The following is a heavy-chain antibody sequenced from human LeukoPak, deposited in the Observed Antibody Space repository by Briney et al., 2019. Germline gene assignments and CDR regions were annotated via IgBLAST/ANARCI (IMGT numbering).Heavy chain of an antibody. J-gene: IGHJ3*02. D-gene: IGHD3-22*01. CDR2: IIPIFGTA. V-gene: IGHV1-69*13. CDR1: GGTFSSYA. CDR3: TWYYYDSSGYYYADAFDI. Sequence: ASVKVSCKASGGTFSSYAISWVRQAPGQGLEWMGGIIPIFGTANYAQKFQGRVTITADESTSTAYMELSSLRSEDTAVYYCTWYYYDSSGYYYADAFDIWGQGTMVTVSS.